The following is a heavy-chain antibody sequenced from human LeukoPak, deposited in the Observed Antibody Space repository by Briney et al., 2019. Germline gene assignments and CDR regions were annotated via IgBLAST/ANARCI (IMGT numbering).Heavy chain of an antibody. CDR3: ARQTTWRAEIYYYYYMDV. J-gene: IGHJ6*03. CDR1: GGSISSSSYY. Sequence: SETLSLTCTVSGGSISSSSYYWGWIRQPPGKGLEWIGSIYYSGSTYYNPSLKSRVTISVDTSKNQFSLKLSSVTAADTAVYYCARQTTWRAEIYYYYYMDVWGKGTTVTVSS. D-gene: IGHD1-1*01. V-gene: IGHV4-39*01. CDR2: IYYSGST.